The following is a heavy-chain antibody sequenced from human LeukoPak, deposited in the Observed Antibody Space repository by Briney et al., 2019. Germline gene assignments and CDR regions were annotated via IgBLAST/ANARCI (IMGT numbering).Heavy chain of an antibody. Sequence: GGSLRLSCAASGFTFSSYEMNWVRQAPGKGLEWVPYISSSGSTIHYADSVKGRFTISRDNAKNSLYLQMNSLRAEDTAVYYCATLVVPTSLNYYYYGMDVWGKGTTVTVSS. V-gene: IGHV3-48*03. J-gene: IGHJ6*04. D-gene: IGHD2-2*01. CDR3: ATLVVPTSLNYYYYGMDV. CDR2: ISSSGSTI. CDR1: GFTFSSYE.